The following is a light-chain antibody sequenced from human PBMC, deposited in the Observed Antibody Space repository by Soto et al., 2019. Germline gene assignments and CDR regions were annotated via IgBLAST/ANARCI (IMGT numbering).Light chain of an antibody. CDR3: HVWDIDSDHPV. CDR1: NIGSQS. J-gene: IGLJ2*01. V-gene: IGLV3-21*04. CDR2: YXX. Sequence: SYELTQPPSVSVAPGETAKITCGGNNIGSQSVHWYQQKPGQAPVLVIFYXXXPPSGXXXRFSXSXYGNTATLTITRVDAXXXAXXYCHVWDIDSDHPVFGGGTKLTVL.